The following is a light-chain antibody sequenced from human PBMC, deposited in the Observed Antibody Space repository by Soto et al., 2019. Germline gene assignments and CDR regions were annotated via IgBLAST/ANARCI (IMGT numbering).Light chain of an antibody. CDR3: SSYSISTAYL. Sequence: QSALTQPRSVSGSPGQSVTISCTGTSSDVGGYNFVSWYQQYPGKAPKLIIYDVSKRPSGVPDRFSGSKSGNTASLTISGLQAEDEADYFCSSYSISTAYLFGTGTKLTVL. J-gene: IGLJ1*01. CDR1: SSDVGGYNF. CDR2: DVS. V-gene: IGLV2-11*01.